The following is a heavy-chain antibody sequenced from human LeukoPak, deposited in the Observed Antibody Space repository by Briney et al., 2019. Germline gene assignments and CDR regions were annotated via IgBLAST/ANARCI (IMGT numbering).Heavy chain of an antibody. J-gene: IGHJ5*02. CDR2: INPNSGGT. V-gene: IGHV1-2*06. CDR3: ARPAVAGTNWFDP. Sequence: GASVKVSCKASGYTFTGYYMHWVRQAPGQGLEWMGRINPNSGGTNYAQKFQGRVTMTRDTSISTAYMELSRLRSDDTAVYYCARPAVAGTNWFDPWGQGTLATVSS. D-gene: IGHD6-19*01. CDR1: GYTFTGYY.